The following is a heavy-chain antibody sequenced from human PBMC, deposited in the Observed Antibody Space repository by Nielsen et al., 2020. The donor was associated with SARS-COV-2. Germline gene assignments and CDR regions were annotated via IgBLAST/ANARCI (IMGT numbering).Heavy chain of an antibody. J-gene: IGHJ5*02. Sequence: ASVKVSCKASGYTFTSYAMHWVRQAPGQRLEWMGWINAGNGDTKYSQKFQGRVTITRDTSASTAYMELSSLRSEDTAVYYCARASYDILTGYSINWFDPWGQGTLVTVSS. V-gene: IGHV1-3*01. D-gene: IGHD3-9*01. CDR2: INAGNGDT. CDR3: ARASYDILTGYSINWFDP. CDR1: GYTFTSYA.